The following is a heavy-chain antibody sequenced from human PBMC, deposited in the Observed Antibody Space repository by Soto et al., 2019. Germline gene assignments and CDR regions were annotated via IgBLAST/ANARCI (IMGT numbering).Heavy chain of an antibody. CDR2: IWSDGSDK. V-gene: IGHV3-33*01. Sequence: QVQLVESGGGVVQPGRSLRLSCAASGFTFNSYDMHWVRQAPGKGLEWVAVIWSDGSDKKFADSVKGRFASSRDKSKNTRYLQMNSLRAEDTAVYYCAGGRGSGDLPLSYWGHGTLVTVSS. J-gene: IGHJ4*01. D-gene: IGHD3-10*01. CDR1: GFTFNSYD. CDR3: AGGRGSGDLPLSY.